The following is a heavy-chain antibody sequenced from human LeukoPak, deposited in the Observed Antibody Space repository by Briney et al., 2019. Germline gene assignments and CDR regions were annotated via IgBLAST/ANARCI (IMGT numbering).Heavy chain of an antibody. CDR3: ATSSSWPPNFDY. D-gene: IGHD6-13*01. CDR1: GYTFTNYY. V-gene: IGHV1-46*01. Sequence: ASVKVSCKASGYTFTNYYMHWVRRAPGQGLEWMGIINPSGGSTSYAQKFQGRVTMTRDTSTSTVYMELSSLRSEDTAVYYCATSSSWPPNFDYWGQGTLVTVSS. CDR2: INPSGGST. J-gene: IGHJ4*02.